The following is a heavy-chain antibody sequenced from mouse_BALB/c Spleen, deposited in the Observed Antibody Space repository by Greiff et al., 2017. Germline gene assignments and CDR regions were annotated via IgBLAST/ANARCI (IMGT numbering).Heavy chain of an antibody. V-gene: IGHV5-6-3*01. Sequence: EVKLMESGGGLVQPGGSLKLSCAASGFTFSSYGMSWVRQTPDKRLELVATINSNGGSTYYPDSVKGRFTISRDNAKNTLYLQMSSRKSEDTAMYYCAREDYYGSAWFAYWGQGTLVTVSA. CDR1: GFTFSSYG. J-gene: IGHJ3*01. CDR3: AREDYYGSAWFAY. CDR2: INSNGGST. D-gene: IGHD1-1*01.